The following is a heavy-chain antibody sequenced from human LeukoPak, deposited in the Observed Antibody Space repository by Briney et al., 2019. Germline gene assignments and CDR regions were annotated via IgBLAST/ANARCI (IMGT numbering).Heavy chain of an antibody. CDR1: GGSISRYY. Sequence: PSETLSLTCTVSGGSISRYYWSWIRQPPGKGLEWIGYIYNIGSTNYNPSLKSRVTISVDTSKNQISLKVSSVTAADTAVYYCARTADGCGYYGIGYWGQGTLVTVSS. D-gene: IGHD3-22*01. CDR2: IYNIGST. J-gene: IGHJ4*02. V-gene: IGHV4-59*01. CDR3: ARTADGCGYYGIGY.